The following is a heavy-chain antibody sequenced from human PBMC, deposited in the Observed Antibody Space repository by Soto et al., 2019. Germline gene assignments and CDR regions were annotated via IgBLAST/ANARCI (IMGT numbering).Heavy chain of an antibody. CDR1: GFTFSSYA. CDR3: AKGPIAAAGAWYYYGMDV. Sequence: GALRLSCAASGFTFSSYAMSWVRQAPGKGLEWVSAISGSGGSTYYADSVKGRFTISRDNSKNTLYLQMNSLRAEDTAVYYCAKGPIAAAGAWYYYGMDVWGQGTTVTVSS. D-gene: IGHD6-13*01. V-gene: IGHV3-23*01. J-gene: IGHJ6*02. CDR2: ISGSGGST.